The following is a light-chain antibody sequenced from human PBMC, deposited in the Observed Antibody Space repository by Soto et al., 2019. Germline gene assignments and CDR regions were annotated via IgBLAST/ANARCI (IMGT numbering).Light chain of an antibody. CDR1: QGIRID. J-gene: IGKJ1*01. CDR3: LQHNSFTRT. V-gene: IGKV1-17*02. Sequence: DIQMTQSPSSLSASVGDRVTITCRASQGIRIDLGWFQQRPGKAPKRLIYGASSLQSGVPSRFSGSGSGTEFTLTISNLQPEDFATYYCLQHNSFTRTFGQGTKVEIK. CDR2: GAS.